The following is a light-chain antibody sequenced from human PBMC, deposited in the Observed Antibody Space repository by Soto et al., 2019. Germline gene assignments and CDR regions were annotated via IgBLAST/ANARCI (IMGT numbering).Light chain of an antibody. CDR2: GAS. V-gene: IGKV3-20*01. J-gene: IGKJ5*01. Sequence: EVVLTQSPGTLSLSPGERATLSCRASQSVSSSYLAWYQQKPGQAPRLLIYGASNRATGIPDRFSGSGSGTDFTLTISRLEPEDFAVYYCQPYGSSPPVTFGQGTRLEIK. CDR1: QSVSSSY. CDR3: QPYGSSPPVT.